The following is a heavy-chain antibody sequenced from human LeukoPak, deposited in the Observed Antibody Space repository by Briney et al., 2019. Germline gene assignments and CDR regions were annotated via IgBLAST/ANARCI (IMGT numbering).Heavy chain of an antibody. J-gene: IGHJ4*02. D-gene: IGHD3-16*01. CDR3: ARDWGLPEY. Sequence: GGSLRLSCAASGFTFSSYGMHWVRQAPGKGLEWVAVISYDGSNKYYAASVKGRFTISRDNSKSTVFLQMNSLRAEDTAVYYCARDWGLPEYWGQGTLVTVSS. V-gene: IGHV3-30*03. CDR2: ISYDGSNK. CDR1: GFTFSSYG.